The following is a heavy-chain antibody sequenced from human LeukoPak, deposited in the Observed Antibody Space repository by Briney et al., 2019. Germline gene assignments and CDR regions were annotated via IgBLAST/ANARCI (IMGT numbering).Heavy chain of an antibody. CDR3: ARGDHVRIYAESAFDI. V-gene: IGHV1-46*01. J-gene: IGHJ3*02. CDR1: GYTFTSYY. D-gene: IGHD5/OR15-5a*01. CDR2: INPSGGTT. Sequence: ASVKVSCKASGYTFTSYYMHWVRQAPGQGLEWMGIINPSGGTTNYAQKFQGRVTMTRDTSTSTVYMELSSLRSEDTALYYCARGDHVRIYAESAFDIWGQGTVVTVSS.